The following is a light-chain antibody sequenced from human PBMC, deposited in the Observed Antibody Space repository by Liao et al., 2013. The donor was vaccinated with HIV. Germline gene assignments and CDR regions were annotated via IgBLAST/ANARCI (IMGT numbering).Light chain of an antibody. CDR1: NIGSKS. CDR2: YDS. CDR3: QAWDRSAAVV. Sequence: SYELTQPPSVSVAPGKTASITCGGNNIGSKSVHWYQHKPGQAPVLVIYYDSDRPSGIPERFSGSNSGNTATLTISGTQAMDEADYFCQAWDRSAAVVFGGGTKLTVL. V-gene: IGLV3-21*01. J-gene: IGLJ2*01.